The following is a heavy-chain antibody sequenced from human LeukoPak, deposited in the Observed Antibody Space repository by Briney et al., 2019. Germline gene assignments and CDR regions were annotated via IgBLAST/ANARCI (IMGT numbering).Heavy chain of an antibody. D-gene: IGHD2-15*01. CDR1: GFTFSGSG. J-gene: IGHJ4*02. V-gene: IGHV4-34*01. CDR3: ARHAAVVAAGFFSRRVKRSGYFDY. CDR2: INHSGST. Sequence: GSLRLSCVGSGFTFSGSGMHWVRQASGKGLEWIGEINHSGSTNYNPSLKSRVTISVDTSKNQFSLKPSSVTAADTAVYYCARHAAVVAAGFFSRRVKRSGYFDYWGQGTLVTVSS.